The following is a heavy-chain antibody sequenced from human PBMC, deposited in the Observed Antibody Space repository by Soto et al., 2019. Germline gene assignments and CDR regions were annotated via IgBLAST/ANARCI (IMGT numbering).Heavy chain of an antibody. D-gene: IGHD6-13*01. J-gene: IGHJ3*02. CDR1: GGSISSYY. CDR3: ARVCISSSWCNDAFDI. V-gene: IGHV4-59*01. Sequence: PSETLSLTCTVSGGSISSYYWSWIRQPPRKGLELIGYIQYNGRTTYAAALKGRATVSVDTTKNQYSLKLSSVTAADPAVYYCARVCISSSWCNDAFDIWVQGTMVTVSS. CDR2: IQYNGRT.